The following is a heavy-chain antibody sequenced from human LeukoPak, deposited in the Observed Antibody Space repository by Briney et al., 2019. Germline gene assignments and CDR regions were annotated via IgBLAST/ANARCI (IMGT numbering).Heavy chain of an antibody. D-gene: IGHD3-10*01. CDR2: INHSGST. CDR3: ARVLWFGELLNYFDY. Sequence: ASETLSLTCAVYGGSFSGYYWSWIRQPPGKGLEWIGEINHSGSTNYNPSLKSRVTISVDTSKNQFSLKLSSVTAADTAVYYCARVLWFGELLNYFDYWGQGTLVTVSS. V-gene: IGHV4-34*01. CDR1: GGSFSGYY. J-gene: IGHJ4*02.